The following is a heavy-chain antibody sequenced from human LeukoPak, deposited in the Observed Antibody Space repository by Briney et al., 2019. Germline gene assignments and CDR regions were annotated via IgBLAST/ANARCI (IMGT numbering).Heavy chain of an antibody. Sequence: SETLSLTCTVSGGSISSYYWSWIRQPPGKGLEWIGYIYYSGSTNYNPSLKSRVTISVDTSKNQFSLKLSSVTAADTAVYYCARERSGYMDVWGKGTTVTISS. CDR1: GGSISSYY. CDR2: IYYSGST. V-gene: IGHV4-59*01. J-gene: IGHJ6*03. D-gene: IGHD3-10*01. CDR3: ARERSGYMDV.